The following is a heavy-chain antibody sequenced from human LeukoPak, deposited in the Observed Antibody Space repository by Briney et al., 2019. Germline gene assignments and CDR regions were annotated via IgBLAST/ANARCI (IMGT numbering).Heavy chain of an antibody. CDR1: GFTFSSYA. Sequence: GGSLRLSCAASGFTFSSYAMNWVRQTPGKGLEWVSTARASGSATYYADSVKGRFAISRDDSKSTLYLQMTNLRAEDTALYYCAKRYGNTWYQFDYWGRGTLVTVSS. CDR2: ARASGSAT. J-gene: IGHJ4*02. CDR3: AKRYGNTWYQFDY. V-gene: IGHV3-23*01. D-gene: IGHD6-13*01.